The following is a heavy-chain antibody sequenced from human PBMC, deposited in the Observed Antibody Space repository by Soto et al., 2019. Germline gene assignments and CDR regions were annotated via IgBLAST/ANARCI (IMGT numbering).Heavy chain of an antibody. CDR1: GFTFSSYA. Sequence: EVQLLESGGGLVQPGGSLRLSCAASGFTFSSYAMSWVRQAPGKGLEWVSAISGSGGSTYYADSVKGRFTISRDNSKNTLYLQMNSLRAEDTAVYYCAKDLFWQSQGGATLTLFQHWGQGTLVTVSS. CDR2: ISGSGGST. D-gene: IGHD1-26*01. J-gene: IGHJ1*01. CDR3: AKDLFWQSQGGATLTLFQH. V-gene: IGHV3-23*01.